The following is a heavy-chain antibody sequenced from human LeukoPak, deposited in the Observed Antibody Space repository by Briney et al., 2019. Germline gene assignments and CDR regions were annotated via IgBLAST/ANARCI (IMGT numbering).Heavy chain of an antibody. Sequence: PSETLSLTCTVSGGSISNSSSYWGWIRQPPGKGLEWIGNIYYSGSTYQNPSLKSRVTISVDTSKNQFSLRLSSVTAADTAVYYCARAYCSGGSCYHSRGWFHPGGEGTLVTVS. J-gene: IGHJ5*02. CDR3: ARAYCSGGSCYHSRGWFHP. CDR1: GGSISNSSSY. CDR2: IYYSGST. V-gene: IGHV4-39*07. D-gene: IGHD2-15*01.